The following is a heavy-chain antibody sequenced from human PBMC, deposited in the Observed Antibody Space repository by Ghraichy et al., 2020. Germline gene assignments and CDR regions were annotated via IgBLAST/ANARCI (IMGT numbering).Heavy chain of an antibody. CDR2: ISGSGGST. J-gene: IGHJ4*02. CDR3: AKDVVAATFSPGGIWVGGY. CDR1: GFTFSSYA. Sequence: GGSLRLSCAASGFTFSSYAMSWVRQAPGKGLEWVSAISGSGGSTYYADSVKGRFTISRDNSKNTLYLQMNSLRAEDTAVYYCAKDVVAATFSPGGIWVGGYWGQGTLVTVSS. D-gene: IGHD2-15*01. V-gene: IGHV3-23*01.